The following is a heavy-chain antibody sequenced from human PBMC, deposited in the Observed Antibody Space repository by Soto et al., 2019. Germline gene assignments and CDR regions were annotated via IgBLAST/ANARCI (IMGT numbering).Heavy chain of an antibody. Sequence: QVQLQESGPGLVKPSGTLSLTCAVSGGSISSSNLWTWVRQPPGKGLEWIGEIYHGGSTNYNPSLKSLVTISVDKSKTQFSLRLSSVTAADTAVYYCARSPRSIAAGGIDYWGQGILVTVSS. D-gene: IGHD6-13*01. CDR1: GGSISSSNL. CDR2: IYHGGST. V-gene: IGHV4-4*02. J-gene: IGHJ4*02. CDR3: ARSPRSIAAGGIDY.